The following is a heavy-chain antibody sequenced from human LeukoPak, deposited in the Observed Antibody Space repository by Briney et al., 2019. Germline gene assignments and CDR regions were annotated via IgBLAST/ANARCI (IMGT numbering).Heavy chain of an antibody. D-gene: IGHD3-16*01. CDR2: ISLSTDGK. CDR3: AKALTRWAFDI. CDR1: GFSFSSYD. Sequence: QSGGSLRLSCAASGFSFSSYDMSWVRQAPGKGLEWVSSISLSTDGKTYADSVKDRLTMSTDKAKNTLFPQLDSLRAEDTAIYYCAKALTRWAFDIWGQGTMVTVSS. J-gene: IGHJ3*02. V-gene: IGHV3-23*01.